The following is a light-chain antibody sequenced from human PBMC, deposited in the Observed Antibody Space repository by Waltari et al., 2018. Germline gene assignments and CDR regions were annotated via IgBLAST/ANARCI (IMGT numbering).Light chain of an antibody. V-gene: IGLV3-19*01. Sequence: SSDLTQDPAVSVALGQTVRITCQGDSLRSFYGTWFQQKPGQAPVLVSYGKKSRPSGIPDRFSGSSSGNTISLTITGAQADDDADYYCNSRDSSGNPPYDFGAGTKVTVL. CDR2: GKK. CDR3: NSRDSSGNPPYD. J-gene: IGLJ1*01. CDR1: SLRSFY.